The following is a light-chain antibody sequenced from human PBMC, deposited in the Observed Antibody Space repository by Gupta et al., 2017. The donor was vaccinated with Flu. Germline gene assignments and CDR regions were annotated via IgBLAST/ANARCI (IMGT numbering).Light chain of an antibody. CDR3: RQPLQIPPFT. V-gene: IGKV2-28*01. Sequence: VMTQPPLSLPVTPGETASISCRSSQSSLHSKGYNYLVWYLQKPGQAPQLLIYLGSNRVAGVVDRFSGGGGGRDVTIKTSRAEEDEVGVYYCRQPLQIPPFTFGQGTKLEIK. CDR2: LGS. CDR1: QSSLHSKGYNY. J-gene: IGKJ2*01.